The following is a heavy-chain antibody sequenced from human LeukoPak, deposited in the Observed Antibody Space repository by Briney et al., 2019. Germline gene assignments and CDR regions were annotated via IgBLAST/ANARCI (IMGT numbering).Heavy chain of an antibody. CDR1: GGSFSGYY. Sequence: PSETLSLTCAVYGGSFSGYYWSWIRQPPGKGLEWIGEINHSGSTNYNPSLKSRVTISVDTSKNQFSLKLSSVTPEDTAVYYCAREELGSIPFDHWGQGTLVTVSS. V-gene: IGHV4-34*01. D-gene: IGHD7-27*01. CDR2: INHSGST. CDR3: AREELGSIPFDH. J-gene: IGHJ4*02.